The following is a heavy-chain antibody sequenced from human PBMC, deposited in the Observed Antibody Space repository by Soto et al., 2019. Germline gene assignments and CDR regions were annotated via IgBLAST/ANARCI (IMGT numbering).Heavy chain of an antibody. J-gene: IGHJ4*02. D-gene: IGHD2-15*01. V-gene: IGHV4-59*08. CDR2: IYYTGYT. CDR1: GDSIGGYY. CDR3: ARHGSRDVVRFDF. Sequence: HVQLRESGPGLVQPSETLSLTCTVSGDSIGGYYWNWIRQTPGEGLEWIGFIYYTGYTYYNPSLQSRVTLSVDTSKTRFSLNLMSVTAADTAMYYCARHGSRDVVRFDFWGQGILVSVSS.